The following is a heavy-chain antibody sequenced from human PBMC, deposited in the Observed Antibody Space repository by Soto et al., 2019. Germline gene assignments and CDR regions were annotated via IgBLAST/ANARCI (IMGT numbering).Heavy chain of an antibody. J-gene: IGHJ1*01. CDR3: AKDRPGVTETTPWA. V-gene: IGHV3-30*18. Sequence: GGSLRLSCAASEFTFSSYGMHWVRQAPGKGLEWVAVISYDGSNKYYADSVKGRFTISRDNSKNTLFLQMNSLRVEDTAIYFCAKDRPGVTETTPWAWGQGTLVTVSS. D-gene: IGHD1-20*01. CDR1: EFTFSSYG. CDR2: ISYDGSNK.